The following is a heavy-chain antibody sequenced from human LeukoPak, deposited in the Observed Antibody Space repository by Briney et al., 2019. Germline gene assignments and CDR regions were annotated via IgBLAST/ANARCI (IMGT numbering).Heavy chain of an antibody. Sequence: GGSLRLSCAASGFPFSSYAMHWVRQAPGKGLEYVSAISSNGGSTSYANSVKGRFTISRDNSKNTLYLQMGSLRAEDMAVYYCARSSIVVVSILDYWGQGTLVTVSS. CDR1: GFPFSSYA. J-gene: IGHJ4*02. V-gene: IGHV3-64*01. CDR3: ARSSIVVVSILDY. CDR2: ISSNGGST. D-gene: IGHD2-2*01.